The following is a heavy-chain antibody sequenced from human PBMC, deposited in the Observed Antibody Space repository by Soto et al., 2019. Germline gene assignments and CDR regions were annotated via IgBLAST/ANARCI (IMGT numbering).Heavy chain of an antibody. CDR2: ASGSGATT. CDR1: GFSFSSYA. J-gene: IGHJ4*02. CDR3: EKRSGGSGLDD. Sequence: EVQLLESGGGLVQPGGSLRLSCTASGFSFSSYAMSWVRQAPGKGLEWISAASGSGATTWYADSVKGRFTISRENSKNPLFLQMDSLGLEDTAIYYCEKRSGGSGLDDWGQGTLVTVSS. V-gene: IGHV3-23*01. D-gene: IGHD1-26*01.